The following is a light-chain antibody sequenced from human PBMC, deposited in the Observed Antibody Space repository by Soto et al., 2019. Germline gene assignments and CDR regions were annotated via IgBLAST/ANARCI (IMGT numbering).Light chain of an antibody. CDR3: QQYYSNFWT. J-gene: IGKJ1*01. CDR1: QSVLSSSKNQNY. V-gene: IGKV4-1*01. Sequence: DIVMTQSPDSLAVSLGERATINCKSSQSVLSSSKNQNYLAWYQQKPGQPPKLLIYWASTRESGVPDRFSGSGSGTDFTLTISSLQAEDVAVYYCQQYYSNFWTFGQGTKVEIK. CDR2: WAS.